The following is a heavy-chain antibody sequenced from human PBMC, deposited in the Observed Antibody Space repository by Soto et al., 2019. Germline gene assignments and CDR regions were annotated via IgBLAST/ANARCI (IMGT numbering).Heavy chain of an antibody. V-gene: IGHV4-34*01. Sequence: SETLSLTCAVYGGSFSGYYWSWIRQPPGKGLEWIGEINHSGSTNYNPSLKSRVTISVDTSKNQFSLKLSSVTAADTAVYYCARSSKTYYYGSGSYTVGYYYYYMDVWGKGTTVTVSS. CDR3: ARSSKTYYYGSGSYTVGYYYYYMDV. CDR2: INHSGST. CDR1: GGSFSGYY. J-gene: IGHJ6*03. D-gene: IGHD3-10*01.